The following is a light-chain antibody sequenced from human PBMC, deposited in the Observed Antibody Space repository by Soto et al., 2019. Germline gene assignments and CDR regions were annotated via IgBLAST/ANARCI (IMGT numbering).Light chain of an antibody. J-gene: IGKJ2*01. CDR3: QQCYSSPRT. CDR2: AAS. CDR1: QSIISY. V-gene: IGKV1-39*01. Sequence: DIQMTQSPSSLSASVGDRVTITCQSSQSIISYLNWYQQKAGKAPQLLIYAASSLQSGVPARFSGSGSGTDFILSISSLQPEDSAIYYCQQCYSSPRTFGQGTKLEI.